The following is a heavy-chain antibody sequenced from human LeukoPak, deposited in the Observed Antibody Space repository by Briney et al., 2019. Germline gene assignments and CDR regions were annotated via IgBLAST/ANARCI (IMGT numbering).Heavy chain of an antibody. Sequence: GRSLRLSCAASGFVFSTYGIHWVRQAPGKGLEWVAGIWYDRTTKYYADSVKGRFTISRDNSKNTVSLQMDSLRAEDTAVYSCARAPDYGDYVGYFDFWGQGAQVTVSS. J-gene: IGHJ4*02. CDR2: IWYDRTTK. CDR3: ARAPDYGDYVGYFDF. CDR1: GFVFSTYG. D-gene: IGHD4-17*01. V-gene: IGHV3-33*01.